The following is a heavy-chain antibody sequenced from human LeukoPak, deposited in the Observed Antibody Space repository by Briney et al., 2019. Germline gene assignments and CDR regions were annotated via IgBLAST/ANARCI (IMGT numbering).Heavy chain of an antibody. CDR1: GYTFTSYY. V-gene: IGHV1-69-2*01. CDR3: ATGFRRGWYRGAFDI. J-gene: IGHJ3*02. D-gene: IGHD6-19*01. CDR2: VDPEDGET. Sequence: ASVKVSCKASGYTFTSYYMHWVQQAPGKGLEWMGLVDPEDGETIYAEKFQGRVTITADTSTDTAYMELSSLRSEDTAVYYCATGFRRGWYRGAFDIWGQGTMVTVSS.